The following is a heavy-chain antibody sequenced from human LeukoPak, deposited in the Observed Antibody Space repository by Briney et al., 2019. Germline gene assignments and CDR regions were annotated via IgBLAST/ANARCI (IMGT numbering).Heavy chain of an antibody. Sequence: SQTLALTCAISGDSVSSQSAAWNWISQSPSRGLEWLGRTYYRSRWSSGYAESVKSRITINPDTSKNQFSLQLRSVTPEDTAVYYCARRLTQYDCFDPWGQGILVTVSS. V-gene: IGHV6-1*01. CDR1: GDSVSSQSAA. CDR3: ARRLTQYDCFDP. J-gene: IGHJ5*02. CDR2: TYYRSRWSS. D-gene: IGHD2-2*01.